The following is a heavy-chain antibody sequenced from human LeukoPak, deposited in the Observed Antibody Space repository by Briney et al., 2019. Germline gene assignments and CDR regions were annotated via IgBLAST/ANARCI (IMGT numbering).Heavy chain of an antibody. CDR2: IHPSDSDT. CDR1: GYSFTSYW. D-gene: IGHD1-26*01. V-gene: IGHV5-51*01. Sequence: GESLKISCKGSGYSFTSYWIGWVRQMPGKGLEWMGMIHPSDSDTRYSPSFQGQVTISADKSISTAYLQWSSLKASDTAMYYCARRLVGSNALFDYWGQGTLVTVSS. CDR3: ARRLVGSNALFDY. J-gene: IGHJ4*02.